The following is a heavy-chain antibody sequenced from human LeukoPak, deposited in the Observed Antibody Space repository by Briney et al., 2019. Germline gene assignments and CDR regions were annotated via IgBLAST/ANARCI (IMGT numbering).Heavy chain of an antibody. CDR2: IYYSGST. V-gene: IGHV4-59*01. CDR3: ARGRLWFGESFXY. D-gene: IGHD3-10*01. CDR1: GGSISSYY. J-gene: IGHJ4*02. Sequence: SETLSLTCTVAGGSISSYYWSWIRQPPGKGLEWIGYIYYSGSTNYNPSLKSRVTISVDTSKNQFSLKLSSVTAADTAVYYCARGRLWFGESFXYWGQGTLVT.